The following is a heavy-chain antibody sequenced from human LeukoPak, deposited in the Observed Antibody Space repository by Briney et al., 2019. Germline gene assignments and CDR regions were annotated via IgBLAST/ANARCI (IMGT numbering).Heavy chain of an antibody. CDR2: INSDGSST. CDR3: ARGSGAYGDFDY. Sequence: GGSLRLSCAASGFSVSGNWMHWVRQAPGKGLVWVSRINSDGSSTNYADSVRGRFTISRDNAKNTVYLQVNSLRVEDTAVYYCARGSGAYGDFDYWGQGTLVTVSS. V-gene: IGHV3-74*01. D-gene: IGHD6-19*01. CDR1: GFSVSGNW. J-gene: IGHJ4*02.